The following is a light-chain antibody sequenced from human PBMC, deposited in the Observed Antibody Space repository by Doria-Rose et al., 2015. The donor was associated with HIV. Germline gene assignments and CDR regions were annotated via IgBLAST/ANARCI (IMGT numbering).Light chain of an antibody. CDR3: HQYGTSWT. CDR1: QSFSSTY. J-gene: IGKJ1*01. CDR2: DGS. Sequence: TQSPGTLSLSPGERATLSCRASQSFSSTYLAWYQQKPGQAPSLLIYDGSTRATDIQDRFSASGSGTDFTLTINRLEPEDFALYYCHQYGTSWTFGQGTKVEI. V-gene: IGKV3-20*01.